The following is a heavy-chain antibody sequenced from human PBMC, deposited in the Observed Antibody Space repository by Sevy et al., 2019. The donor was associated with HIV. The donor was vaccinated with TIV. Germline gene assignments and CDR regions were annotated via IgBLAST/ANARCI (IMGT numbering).Heavy chain of an antibody. CDR3: ARPRSVWDQFLSGMDV. J-gene: IGHJ6*02. D-gene: IGHD1-26*01. CDR2: MNPNSGNT. V-gene: IGHV1-8*01. CDR1: GYTFTSYD. Sequence: ASVKVSCKASGYTFTSYDINWVRQATGQGLEWMGWMNPNSGNTGYAQKFQGRVTMTRNTSISTAYMELGSLRSEDTAVYYCARPRSVWDQFLSGMDVWGQGTTVTVSS.